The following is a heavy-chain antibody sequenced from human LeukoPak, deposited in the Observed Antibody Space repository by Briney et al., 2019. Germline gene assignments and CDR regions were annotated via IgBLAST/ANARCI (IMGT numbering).Heavy chain of an antibody. CDR3: ARELGRSREGSGKTDY. CDR2: INPNSGGT. D-gene: IGHD1-14*01. Sequence: ASVKVSCKASGYTFTGYYMHWVRPAPGQGLEWMGRINPNSGGTNYAQKFQGRVTMTRDTSISTAYMELSRLRSDDTAVYYCARELGRSREGSGKTDYWGQGTLVTVSS. CDR1: GYTFTGYY. V-gene: IGHV1-2*06. J-gene: IGHJ4*02.